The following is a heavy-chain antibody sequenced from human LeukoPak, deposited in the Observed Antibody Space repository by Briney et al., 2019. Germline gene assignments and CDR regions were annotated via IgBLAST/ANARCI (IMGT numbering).Heavy chain of an antibody. J-gene: IGHJ5*02. CDR3: ARDLGQYYDTSDNWFDP. Sequence: PGGSLRLSCAASGFTFSAYWMTWVRQAPGKGLEWVANINEGGNLKYYVDSVKGRFTISRDNAKNTLNLQMNSLRAEDTAVYYCARDLGQYYDTSDNWFDPWGQGTLVTVSS. CDR2: INEGGNLK. CDR1: GFTFSAYW. D-gene: IGHD3-22*01. V-gene: IGHV3-7*01.